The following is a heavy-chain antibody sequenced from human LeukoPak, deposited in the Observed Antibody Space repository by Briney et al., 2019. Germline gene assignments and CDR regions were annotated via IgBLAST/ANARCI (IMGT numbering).Heavy chain of an antibody. CDR1: GYTFTSYD. V-gene: IGHV1-8*01. J-gene: IGHJ5*02. Sequence: ASVKVSCKASGYTFTSYDINWVRQATGQGLEWMGWMNPNSGNTGYAQKFQGRVTMTRNTSISTAYMELSSLRSEDTAVHYCARGHNYDFWSGYYKNWFDPWGQGTLVTVSS. CDR2: MNPNSGNT. CDR3: ARGHNYDFWSGYYKNWFDP. D-gene: IGHD3-3*01.